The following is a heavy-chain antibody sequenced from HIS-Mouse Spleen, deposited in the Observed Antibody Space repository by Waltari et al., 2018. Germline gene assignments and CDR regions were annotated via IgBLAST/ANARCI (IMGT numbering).Heavy chain of an antibody. D-gene: IGHD3-10*01. CDR1: GGSISSSSYY. J-gene: IGHJ4*02. CDR2: IYYRGST. V-gene: IGHV4-39*07. CDR3: ARESGVRGVIR. Sequence: QLQLQESGPGLVKPSETLSLTCTVSGGSISSSSYYWGWIRQPPGKGLEWIGSIYYRGSTYYNPSLKSRVTIAVDTSKNQCSLKLSSVTAADTAVYYCARESGVRGVIRWGQGTLVTVSS.